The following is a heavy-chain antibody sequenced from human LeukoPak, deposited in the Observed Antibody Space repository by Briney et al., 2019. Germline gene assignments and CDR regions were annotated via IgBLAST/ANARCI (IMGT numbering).Heavy chain of an antibody. V-gene: IGHV3-21*01. D-gene: IGHD6-6*01. J-gene: IGHJ4*02. Sequence: GGSLRLSCAASGFTFSSYSMNWVRQAPGKGLEWVSSISSSSSYIYYADSVKGRFTISRDNAKNSLYLQMNSLRAEDTAVYYCARGGPELDYFDYWGQGTLVTVSS. CDR2: ISSSSSYI. CDR3: ARGGPELDYFDY. CDR1: GFTFSSYS.